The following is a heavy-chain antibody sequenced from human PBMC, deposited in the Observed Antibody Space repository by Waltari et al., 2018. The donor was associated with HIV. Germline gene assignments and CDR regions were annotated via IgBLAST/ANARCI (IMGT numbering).Heavy chain of an antibody. V-gene: IGHV1-18*01. D-gene: IGHD1-1*01. CDR3: GRDLFPRLQLRSDWIDP. CDR2: IGVFNANT. Sequence: QVQLEQSGTEVKKPGASVKVSCRASGYTFNNYGITWVRQAPGQGLEWMGWIGVFNANTNYAQKFQGRVTMTADTATRTVYLELRSLKSDDTAVYFCGRDLFPRLQLRSDWIDPWGQGTLVIVSS. J-gene: IGHJ5*02. CDR1: GYTFNNYG.